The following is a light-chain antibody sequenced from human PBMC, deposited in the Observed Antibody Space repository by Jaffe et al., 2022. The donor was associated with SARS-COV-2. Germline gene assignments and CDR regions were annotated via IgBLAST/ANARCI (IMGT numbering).Light chain of an antibody. V-gene: IGKV4-1*01. CDR2: WAS. CDR3: QQYYSLPWT. CDR1: QSVLYSSNNKNY. J-gene: IGKJ1*01. Sequence: DIVMTQSPDSLAVSLGERATINCKSSQSVLYSSNNKNYLAWYQQTPGQPPNLLIYWASTRESGVPDRFSGSGSGTDFTLTISSLQAEDVAVYYCQQYYSLPWTFGQGTKVEIK.